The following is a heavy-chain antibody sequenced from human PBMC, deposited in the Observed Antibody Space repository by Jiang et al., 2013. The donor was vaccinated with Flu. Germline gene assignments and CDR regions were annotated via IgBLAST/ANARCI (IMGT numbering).Heavy chain of an antibody. V-gene: IGHV3-49*04. CDR2: IRRKANGGTT. D-gene: IGHD6-13*01. CDR1: GFTFGDYS. J-gene: IGHJ3*02. CDR3: TRSIPADGINGFDI. Sequence: VQLLESGGGLVQPGRSLRLSCITSGFTFGDYSMFWVRQAPGKGLEWLGLIRRKANGGTTEYAASVKGTFTISRDDSKSIAYLQMNSLKTEDTAMYYCTRSIPADGINGFDIWGQGTMVTVSS.